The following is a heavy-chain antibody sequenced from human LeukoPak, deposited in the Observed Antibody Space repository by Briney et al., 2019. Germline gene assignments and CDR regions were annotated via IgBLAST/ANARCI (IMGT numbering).Heavy chain of an antibody. J-gene: IGHJ4*02. CDR3: ARNPMEEYFDS. Sequence: GSLRLSCAASGFTFSSYGMSWVRQAPGKGLEWIGYIFYSGSTNYNPSLKSRVTMSVDTSKNQFSLKLSSVTAADTAVYYCARNPMEEYFDSWGQGTQVTVSS. V-gene: IGHV4-59*01. CDR1: GFTFSSYG. CDR2: IFYSGST. D-gene: IGHD3-3*01.